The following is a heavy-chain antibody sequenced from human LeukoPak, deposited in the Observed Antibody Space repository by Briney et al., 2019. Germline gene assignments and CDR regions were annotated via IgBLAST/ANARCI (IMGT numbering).Heavy chain of an antibody. Sequence: PSETLSLTCTVSGASITSYYWSWIRQPPGKGLEWIGYIYYSGSTTYKPSLKSRVTISVDTSKNQFSLKLRSVTAADTAVYFCAREASRAGTYYFDYWGQGTLLTVSS. CDR2: IYYSGST. D-gene: IGHD3-10*01. CDR1: GASITSYY. J-gene: IGHJ4*02. V-gene: IGHV4-59*01. CDR3: AREASRAGTYYFDY.